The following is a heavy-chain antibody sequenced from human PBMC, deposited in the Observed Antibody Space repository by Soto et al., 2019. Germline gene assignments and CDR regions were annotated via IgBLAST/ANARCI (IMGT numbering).Heavy chain of an antibody. Sequence: VASVKVSCKASGGTFSSYAISWVRQAPGQGLEWMGGIIPIFGTANYAQKFQGRVTITADKSTSTAYMELSSLRSEDTAVYYCASGSTWEDPTKLYMPLTPWGQGTLVTAPQ. CDR3: ASGSTWEDPTKLYMPLTP. J-gene: IGHJ5*02. CDR1: GGTFSSYA. CDR2: IIPIFGTA. D-gene: IGHD3-10*01. V-gene: IGHV1-69*06.